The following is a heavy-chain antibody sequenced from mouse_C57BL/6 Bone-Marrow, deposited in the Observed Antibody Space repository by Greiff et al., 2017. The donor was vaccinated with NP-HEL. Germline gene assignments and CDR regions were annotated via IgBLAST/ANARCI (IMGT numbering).Heavy chain of an antibody. CDR3: ARWRDYDEVYAMDY. D-gene: IGHD2-4*01. V-gene: IGHV1-74*01. CDR1: GYTFTSYW. Sequence: VQLQQPGAELVKPGASVKVSCKASGYTFTSYWMHWVKQRPGQGLEWIGRIHPSDSDTNYNQKFKGKATLTVDKPSSTAYMQLSSLTSEDSAVYYCARWRDYDEVYAMDYWGQGTSVTVSS. J-gene: IGHJ4*01. CDR2: IHPSDSDT.